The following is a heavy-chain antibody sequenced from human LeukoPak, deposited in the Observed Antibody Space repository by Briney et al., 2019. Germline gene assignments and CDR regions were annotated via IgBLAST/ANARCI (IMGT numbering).Heavy chain of an antibody. D-gene: IGHD3-3*01. CDR3: ARHLTYYDFWSGYYFPNWFDP. J-gene: IGHJ5*02. CDR2: IYYSGST. V-gene: IGHV4-39*07. CDR1: GGSISSSSYY. Sequence: SETLSLTCTVSGGSISSSSYYWGWIRQPPGKGLEWIGSIYYSGSTYYNPSLKSRVTISVDTSKNQFSLKLSSVTAADTAVYYCARHLTYYDFWSGYYFPNWFDPWGQGTLVTVSS.